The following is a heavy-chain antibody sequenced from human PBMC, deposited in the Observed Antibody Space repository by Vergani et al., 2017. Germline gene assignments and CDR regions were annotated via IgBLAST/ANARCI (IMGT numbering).Heavy chain of an antibody. CDR1: GYTFTSYG. CDR3: ARDPSYSSSWLSXFDP. Sequence: QVQLVQSGAEVKKPGASVKVSCKASGYTFTSYGISWVRQAPGQGLEWMGWISAYNGNTKYSQKFQGRVTITRDTSASTAYMELSSLRSEDTAVYYCARDPSYSSSWLSXFDPWGQGTLVTVSS. J-gene: IGHJ5*02. D-gene: IGHD6-13*01. V-gene: IGHV1-18*01. CDR2: ISAYNGNT.